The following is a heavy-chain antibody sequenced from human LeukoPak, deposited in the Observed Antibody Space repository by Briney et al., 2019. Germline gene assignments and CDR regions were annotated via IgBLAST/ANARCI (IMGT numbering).Heavy chain of an antibody. CDR3: AREVEDYGDYYYYYYYMDV. CDR1: GGSISSGSYY. D-gene: IGHD4-17*01. Sequence: SETLSLTCTVSGGSISSGSYYWNWIRQPAGKGLEWIGRIYTSGNTNYNPSLKSRVTISVDTSKNQFSLKLSSVTAADTAVYYCAREVEDYGDYYYYYYYMDVWGKGTTVTISS. J-gene: IGHJ6*03. CDR2: IYTSGNT. V-gene: IGHV4-61*02.